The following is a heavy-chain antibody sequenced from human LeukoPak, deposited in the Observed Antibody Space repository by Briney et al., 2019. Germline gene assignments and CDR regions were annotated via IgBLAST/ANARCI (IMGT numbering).Heavy chain of an antibody. CDR2: IYTSGST. J-gene: IGHJ3*02. V-gene: IGHV4-4*07. CDR1: GGSISSYY. D-gene: IGHD1-26*01. Sequence: SETLSLTCTVSGGSISSYYWSWIRQPAGKGLGWIGRIYTSGSTNYNPSLKSRVTMSVDTSKNQFSLKLSSVTAADTAVYYCARGILRIVGATDAFDIWGQGTMVTVSS. CDR3: ARGILRIVGATDAFDI.